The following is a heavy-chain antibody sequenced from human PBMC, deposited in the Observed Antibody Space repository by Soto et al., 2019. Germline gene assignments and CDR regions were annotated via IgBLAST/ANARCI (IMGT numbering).Heavy chain of an antibody. CDR2: INPIDGSI. V-gene: IGHV1-46*01. Sequence: QVQLVQSGAAVREPGASVKVSCKTSGYNFVSNHIHWVRQTPAQGLEWMGIINPIDGSISYAQKFRGRVTVTRDTPTRSVYMELRGLTPADTAVYFCARDLFGSWTIDYWGPGTLVTVSS. CDR1: GYNFVSNH. D-gene: IGHD6-13*01. CDR3: ARDLFGSWTIDY. J-gene: IGHJ4*02.